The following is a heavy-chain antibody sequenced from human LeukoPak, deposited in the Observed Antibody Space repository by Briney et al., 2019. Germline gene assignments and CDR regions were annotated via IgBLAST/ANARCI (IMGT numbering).Heavy chain of an antibody. CDR3: AKGYYYDSSAQDYFDF. CDR2: LSGGGGST. V-gene: IGHV3-23*01. J-gene: IGHJ4*02. CDR1: GFPFSSYA. Sequence: PGGSLRLSCAASGFPFSSYAMSWVRQAPGKGLAWVSALSGGGGSTYYADSVKGRFTISRDNSKNSLYLQMNSLRAEDTAVYYCAKGYYYDSSAQDYFDFWGQGTLVTVSS. D-gene: IGHD3-22*01.